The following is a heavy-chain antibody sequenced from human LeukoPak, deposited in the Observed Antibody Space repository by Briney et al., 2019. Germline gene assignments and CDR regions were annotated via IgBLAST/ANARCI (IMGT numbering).Heavy chain of an antibody. J-gene: IGHJ4*02. V-gene: IGHV3-66*01. Sequence: GGSLRLSCAASGFTVSSNYMSWVRLAPGKGLEWVSVIYSGGTTYYADSVKGRFTISRDNSKNTLYLQMNSLRAEDTAVYYCAKDRDIAVAAPFDYWGQGTLVTVSS. CDR1: GFTVSSNY. D-gene: IGHD6-19*01. CDR3: AKDRDIAVAAPFDY. CDR2: IYSGGTT.